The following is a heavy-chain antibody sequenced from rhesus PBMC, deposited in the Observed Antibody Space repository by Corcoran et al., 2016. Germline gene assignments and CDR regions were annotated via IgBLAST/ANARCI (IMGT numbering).Heavy chain of an antibody. CDR3: ARAHYYNFWSGYYTGYFDY. CDR2: SYWDDDK. V-gene: IGHV2-1*01. D-gene: IGHD3-3*01. CDR1: GFSLSTSGMG. Sequence: QVTLKESGPALVKPTQTLTLTCTFSGFSLSTSGMGVGWIRQPPGKTLEWLANSYWDDDKRYSTSLKSRLTISKDTSKNQVVLTMTNMDPVDTATYYCARAHYYNFWSGYYTGYFDYWGQGVLVTVSS. J-gene: IGHJ4*01.